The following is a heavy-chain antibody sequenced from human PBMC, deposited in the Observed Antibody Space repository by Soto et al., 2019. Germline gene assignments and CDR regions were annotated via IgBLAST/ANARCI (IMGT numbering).Heavy chain of an antibody. D-gene: IGHD3-9*01. CDR1: GGTFSSCA. Sequence: GASVKVSCKASGGTFSSCAISWVRQAPGQGLEWMGGIIPIFGTANYAQKFQGRVTITADKSTSTAYMELSSLRSEDTAVYYCARPQYYDILTGYYNGWFDPWGQGTLVTVSS. CDR3: ARPQYYDILTGYYNGWFDP. V-gene: IGHV1-69*06. CDR2: IIPIFGTA. J-gene: IGHJ5*02.